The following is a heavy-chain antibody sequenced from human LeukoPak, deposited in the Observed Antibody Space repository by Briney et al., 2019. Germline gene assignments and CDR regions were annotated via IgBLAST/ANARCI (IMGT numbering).Heavy chain of an antibody. J-gene: IGHJ4*02. CDR2: ISYDGKNE. V-gene: IGHV3-30*18. CDR1: GFTFSSYG. Sequence: GGSLRLSCAASGFTFSSYGIHWVRQAPGKGLEWVAVISYDGKNENYADSVKGRFTIARDNSKNTLYLQMNSLRAEDTVVYYCTKEKQWLTYYFGDWGQGTLVTVTS. D-gene: IGHD6-19*01. CDR3: TKEKQWLTYYFGD.